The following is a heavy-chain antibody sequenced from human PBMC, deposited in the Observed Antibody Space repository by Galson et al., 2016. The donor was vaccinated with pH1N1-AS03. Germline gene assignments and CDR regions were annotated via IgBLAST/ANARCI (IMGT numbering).Heavy chain of an antibody. J-gene: IGHJ4*02. CDR2: IIPVFGLT. Sequence: SVKVSCKASGGTFSTYSISWVRQAPGQGLEWMGAIIPVFGLTNYAQKFQGKVTISADASAYTAFVEVSSLKVEDTAMYYCGTVYARDWLRIFDKWGQGELVTVS. CDR3: GTVYARDWLRIFDK. CDR1: GGTFSTYS. D-gene: IGHD2/OR15-2a*01. V-gene: IGHV1-69*13.